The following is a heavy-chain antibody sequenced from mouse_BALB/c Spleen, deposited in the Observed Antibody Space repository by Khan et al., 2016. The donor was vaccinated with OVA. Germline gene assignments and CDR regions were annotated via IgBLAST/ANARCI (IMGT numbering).Heavy chain of an antibody. CDR2: IYPSDSYT. J-gene: IGHJ3*01. CDR1: GYTFTNYW. Sequence: QVQLQQSGIELVRPGASVKLSCKASGYTFTNYWINWVKQRPGQGLEWIGNIYPSDSYTNYNQKFKDKATLTVDKSSSTASMQLSSPASEDSAVYYRTREGGDGSSFAYWGQGTLVTVSA. D-gene: IGHD2-3*01. V-gene: IGHV1-69*02. CDR3: TREGGDGSSFAY.